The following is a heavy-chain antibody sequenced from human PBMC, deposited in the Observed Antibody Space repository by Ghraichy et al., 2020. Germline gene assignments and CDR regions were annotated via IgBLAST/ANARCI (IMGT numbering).Heavy chain of an antibody. Sequence: ASVKVSCKVSGYTLTELSMHWVRQAPGKGLEWMGGFDPEDGETIYAQKFQGRVTMTEDTSTDTAYMELSSLRSEDTAVYYCATATLGYCSSTSCRDYWYFDLWGRGTLVTVSS. CDR3: ATATLGYCSSTSCRDYWYFDL. CDR2: FDPEDGET. D-gene: IGHD2-2*01. J-gene: IGHJ2*01. V-gene: IGHV1-24*01. CDR1: GYTLTELS.